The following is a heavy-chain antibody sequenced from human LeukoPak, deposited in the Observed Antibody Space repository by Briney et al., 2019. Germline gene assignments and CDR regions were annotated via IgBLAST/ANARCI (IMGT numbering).Heavy chain of an antibody. CDR3: ARWQIWFDP. CDR2: INHSGST. V-gene: IGHV4-34*01. J-gene: IGHJ5*02. CDR1: GGSFSGYY. Sequence: SETLSLTCAVYGGSFSGYYWSWIRQPPGKGLEWIGEINHSGSTNYNPSLKSRVTISVDTSKNQFSLKLSSATAADTAVYYCARWQIWFDPWGQGTLVTASS.